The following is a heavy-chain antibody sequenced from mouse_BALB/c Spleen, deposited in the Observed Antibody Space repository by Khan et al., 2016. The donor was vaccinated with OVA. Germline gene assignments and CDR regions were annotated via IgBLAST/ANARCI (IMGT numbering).Heavy chain of an antibody. Sequence: EVKLLESGPGLVKPSQSLSLTCTVTGYSITSGYAWNWIRQFPGNKLEWMGYISYSGVTSYTPSLKSRISITRDTSKNQFFLQLNSVTTEDTATDYCARGNYYAYYFDYWGQGTTLTVSS. CDR2: ISYSGVT. J-gene: IGHJ2*01. CDR1: GYSITSGYA. V-gene: IGHV3-2*02. D-gene: IGHD1-1*01. CDR3: ARGNYYAYYFDY.